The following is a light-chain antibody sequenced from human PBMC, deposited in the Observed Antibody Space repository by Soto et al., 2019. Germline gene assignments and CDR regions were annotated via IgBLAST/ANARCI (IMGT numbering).Light chain of an antibody. J-gene: IGKJ1*01. Sequence: EIVLTQSPGTLSLSRGERATLSCRASQSVSSSYIAWYQQKPGQPPRLLIYGASSRATGIPYGFSGSGSGTDFTLPISRLEPEDVAVYYCQQYGTSPWTFGQGTKVEIK. V-gene: IGKV3-20*01. CDR1: QSVSSSY. CDR3: QQYGTSPWT. CDR2: GAS.